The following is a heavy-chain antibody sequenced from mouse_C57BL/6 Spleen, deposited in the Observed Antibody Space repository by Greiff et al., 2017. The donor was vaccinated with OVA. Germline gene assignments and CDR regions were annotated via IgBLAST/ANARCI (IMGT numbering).Heavy chain of an antibody. V-gene: IGHV5-4*01. CDR1: GFTFSSYA. D-gene: IGHD2-1*01. CDR3: ARDARPYGTPMDY. Sequence: EVKLEESGGGLVKPGGSLKLSCAASGFTFSSYAMSWVRQTPEKRLAWVATISDGGSYTYYPDNVKGRFTISRDNAKNNLYLQMSHLKSEDTAMYYCARDARPYGTPMDYWGQGTSVTVSS. J-gene: IGHJ4*01. CDR2: ISDGGSYT.